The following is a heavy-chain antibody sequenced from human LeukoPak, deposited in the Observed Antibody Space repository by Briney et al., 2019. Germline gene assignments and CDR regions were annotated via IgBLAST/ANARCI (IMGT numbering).Heavy chain of an antibody. V-gene: IGHV3-20*04. D-gene: IGHD6-13*01. J-gene: IGHJ4*02. CDR1: GGNTNDYG. CDR3: VKDLSSNWYSFDY. CDR2: INWDGTNT. Sequence: GRSLRLSCAAYGGNTNDYGMSWVRQAPGEGMESVSGINWDGTNTYYAESVMGRFTISRDSAEKSLYLQMNSLRDDDTAFYYCVKDLSSNWYSFDYWGQGTLVTVSS.